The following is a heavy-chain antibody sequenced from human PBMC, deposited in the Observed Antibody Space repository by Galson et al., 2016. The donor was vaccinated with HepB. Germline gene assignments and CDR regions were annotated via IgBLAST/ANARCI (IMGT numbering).Heavy chain of an antibody. V-gene: IGHV3-74*01. D-gene: IGHD2-15*01. CDR3: ARDIGDCSSGTCYSDYLDY. CDR2: IHSDGSTT. CDR1: GFTFSSYR. J-gene: IGHJ4*02. Sequence: SLRLSCAASGFTFSSYRMQWVRQAPGEGLVWVSRIHSDGSTTSYADSVKGRFTISRDNSKNTLFLQMSSLRAEDSAVYYCARDIGDCSSGTCYSDYLDYWGQGTLVTVSS.